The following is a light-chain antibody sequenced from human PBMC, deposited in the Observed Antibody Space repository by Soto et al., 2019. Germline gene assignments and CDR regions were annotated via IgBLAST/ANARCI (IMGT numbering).Light chain of an antibody. CDR1: QTISHY. CDR2: AAS. V-gene: IGKV1-39*01. J-gene: IGKJ2*01. Sequence: DIQMTQSPSSMSASVGDRVTITCRASQTISHYLNWYRQQPGKAPKLLLYAASNLQSGVPSRCSGSGSGTEFTLPINSLHPEDFATYFFQQSSSAPYTFGQGTRLEIK. CDR3: QQSSSAPYT.